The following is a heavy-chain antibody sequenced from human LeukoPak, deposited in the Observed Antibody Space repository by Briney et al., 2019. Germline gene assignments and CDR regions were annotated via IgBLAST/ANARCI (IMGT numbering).Heavy chain of an antibody. Sequence: KPGESLKISCKGSGYSFSTYWIGWVRQMPGKGLEWMGIIYPGDSDTRSSPSFQGQVTISADKSISTAYLQWSSLKASDTAMYYCARHSRVGSTWTHFDYWGRGTLVTVSS. J-gene: IGHJ4*02. CDR2: IYPGDSDT. D-gene: IGHD3/OR15-3a*01. CDR1: GYSFSTYW. CDR3: ARHSRVGSTWTHFDY. V-gene: IGHV5-51*01.